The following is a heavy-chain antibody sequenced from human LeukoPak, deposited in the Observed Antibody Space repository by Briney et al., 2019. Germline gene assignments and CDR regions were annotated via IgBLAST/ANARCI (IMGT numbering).Heavy chain of an antibody. D-gene: IGHD2-2*01. V-gene: IGHV3-21*01. Sequence: SCKASGYTFTSYYMHWVRQAPGKGLEWVSSISSSSSYIYYADSVKGRFTISRDNAEDSVYLQMNSLRVEDTAVYYCARAGGRVVVVPAANWGQGTLVTVSS. CDR1: GYTFTSYY. CDR2: ISSSSSYI. CDR3: ARAGGRVVVVPAAN. J-gene: IGHJ4*02.